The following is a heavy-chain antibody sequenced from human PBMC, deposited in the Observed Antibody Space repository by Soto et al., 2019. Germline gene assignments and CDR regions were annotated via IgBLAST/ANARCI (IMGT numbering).Heavy chain of an antibody. J-gene: IGHJ4*02. D-gene: IGHD5-12*01. CDR2: IWYDGSNK. CDR1: GFTFSSYG. V-gene: IGHV3-33*01. CDR3: ARHRVWGGYAHHYFDA. Sequence: SLRLSCAASGFTFSSYGMHWVRQAPGKGLEWVAVIWYDGSNKYYADSVKGRFTIPRDNAKNTRYLKMNSLRAEDTTVYYWARHRVWGGYAHHYFDAWGQGTRVSVSS.